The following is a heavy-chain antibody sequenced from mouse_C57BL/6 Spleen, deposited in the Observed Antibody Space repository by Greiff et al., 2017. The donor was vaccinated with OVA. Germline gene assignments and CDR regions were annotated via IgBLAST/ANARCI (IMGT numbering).Heavy chain of an antibody. J-gene: IGHJ4*01. CDR2: IWRGGST. Sequence: VKLQQSGPGLVQPSQSLSITCTVSGFSLTSYGVHWVRQSPGKGLEWLGVIWRGGSTDYNAAFMSRLSITKDNSKSQVFFKMNSLQADDTAIYYCAKGDYTPGYGMDYWGQGTSVTVSS. CDR1: GFSLTSYG. CDR3: AKGDYTPGYGMDY. D-gene: IGHD2-13*01. V-gene: IGHV2-5*01.